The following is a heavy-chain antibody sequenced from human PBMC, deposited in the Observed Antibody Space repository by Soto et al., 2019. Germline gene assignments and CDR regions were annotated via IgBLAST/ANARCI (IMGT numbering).Heavy chain of an antibody. D-gene: IGHD3-10*01. V-gene: IGHV3-23*01. J-gene: IGHJ4*02. CDR1: GFTFSSYA. Sequence: EVQLLESGGGLVQPGGSLRLSCAASGFTFSSYAMSWVRQAPGKGLEWVSAISGSGGSTYYADSVKGRFTISRDNSKNTLYLQMNSLRAEDTAVYYCASRGTKITMVRGVIGPMDQYYFDYWGQGTLVTVSS. CDR2: ISGSGGST. CDR3: ASRGTKITMVRGVIGPMDQYYFDY.